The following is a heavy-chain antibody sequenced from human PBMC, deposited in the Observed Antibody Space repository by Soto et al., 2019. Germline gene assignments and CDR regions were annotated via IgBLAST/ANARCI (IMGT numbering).Heavy chain of an antibody. D-gene: IGHD5-12*01. CDR2: ISSNGESS. J-gene: IGHJ4*02. Sequence: GGSLRLSCAASGFTFSRYSMHWVRQAPGKGLEYVAGISSNGESSYVADSVKDRFTISRDNSNNTLYLQMGSLRPEDMAIFFCARGSGYDYGGPGGWGPQFDHWGQGALVTVSS. CDR1: GFTFSRYS. V-gene: IGHV3-64*02. CDR3: ARGSGYDYGGPGGWGPQFDH.